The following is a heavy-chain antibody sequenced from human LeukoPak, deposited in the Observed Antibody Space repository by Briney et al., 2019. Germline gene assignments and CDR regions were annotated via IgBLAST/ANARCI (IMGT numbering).Heavy chain of an antibody. D-gene: IGHD6-13*01. J-gene: IGHJ4*02. Sequence: GGSLRLSCAASGFTVSSNYMSWVRQAPGKGLEWVSVLYSGGSAYYADSVKGRFTISRDNSKNTLYLQMNSLRAEDTAVYYCARSGSSWYFYYWGQGTLVTVSS. CDR1: GFTVSSNY. CDR2: LYSGGSA. CDR3: ARSGSSWYFYY. V-gene: IGHV3-53*01.